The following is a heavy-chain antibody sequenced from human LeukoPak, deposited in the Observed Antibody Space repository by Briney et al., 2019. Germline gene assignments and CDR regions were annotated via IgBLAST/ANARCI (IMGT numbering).Heavy chain of an antibody. CDR1: GGTFSSYA. D-gene: IGHD6-19*01. CDR3: ARVGGWSDDAFDI. CDR2: IIPIFGTA. V-gene: IGHV1-69*13. Sequence: SVKVSCKASGGTFSSYAISWVRQAPGQGLEWMGGIIPIFGTANYAQKFQGRVTITADESTSTAYMELRSLRSDDTAVYYCARVGGWSDDAFDIWGQGTMVTVSS. J-gene: IGHJ3*02.